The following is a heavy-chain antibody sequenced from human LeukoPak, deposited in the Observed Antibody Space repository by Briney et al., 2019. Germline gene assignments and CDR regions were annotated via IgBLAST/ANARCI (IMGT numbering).Heavy chain of an antibody. Sequence: SETLSLTCAVYGGSFSGYYWSWIRQPPGKGLEWIGEINHSGSTNYNPSLKSRVTISVDTSKNQFSLKLGSVTAADTAVYYCARGRTVTTLDYWGQGTLVTVSS. J-gene: IGHJ4*02. CDR2: INHSGST. CDR3: ARGRTVTTLDY. CDR1: GGSFSGYY. D-gene: IGHD4-17*01. V-gene: IGHV4-34*01.